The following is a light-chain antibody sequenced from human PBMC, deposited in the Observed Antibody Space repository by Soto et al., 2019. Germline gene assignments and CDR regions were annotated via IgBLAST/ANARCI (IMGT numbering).Light chain of an antibody. Sequence: DIQMTQSPSTLSGSVGDRVTITCRASQTISSWLAWYQQKPGKAPKLLIYKASTLKSGVPSRVSGSGSGTEFTLTISSLQPDDVATYYCQHYNSYSETFGQGTKVDIK. CDR2: KAS. CDR1: QTISSW. V-gene: IGKV1-5*03. J-gene: IGKJ1*01. CDR3: QHYNSYSET.